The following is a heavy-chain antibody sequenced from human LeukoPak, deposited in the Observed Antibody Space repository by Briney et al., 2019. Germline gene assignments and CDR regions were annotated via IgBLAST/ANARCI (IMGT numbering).Heavy chain of an antibody. CDR1: GFTFSSYS. Sequence: GGSLRLSCAASGFTFSSYSMNWVRQAPGKGLEWVSSISSSSSYIYYADSVKGRFTISRDNSKNTLYLQMNSLRAEDTAVYYCAKDIRYYGSGSTWGQGTLVTVSS. CDR3: AKDIRYYGSGST. V-gene: IGHV3-21*01. D-gene: IGHD3-10*01. CDR2: ISSSSSYI. J-gene: IGHJ5*02.